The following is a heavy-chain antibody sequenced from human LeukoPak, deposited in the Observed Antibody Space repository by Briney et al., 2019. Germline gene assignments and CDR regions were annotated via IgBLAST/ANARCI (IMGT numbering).Heavy chain of an antibody. J-gene: IGHJ4*02. V-gene: IGHV3-9*03. CDR3: AKDIGSSGYYNHFDY. Sequence: GGSLRLSCAASGFTFDDYAMHWVRQAPGKGLEWVSVISWNSGRIDYADAVKGRFTISRDNAKNSLYLQMNSLRAEDMALYYCAKDIGSSGYYNHFDYWGQGTLVTVSS. CDR1: GFTFDDYA. D-gene: IGHD3-22*01. CDR2: ISWNSGRI.